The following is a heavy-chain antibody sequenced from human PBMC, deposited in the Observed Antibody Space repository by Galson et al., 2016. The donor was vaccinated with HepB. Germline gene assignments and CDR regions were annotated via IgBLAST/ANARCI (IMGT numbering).Heavy chain of an antibody. D-gene: IGHD3-22*01. CDR1: GGSISSTIYY. Sequence: ETLSLTCTVSGGSISSTIYYWGWIRQPPGKGLEWIGSIPYSGSTYYNPSLKSRVTISVDTSKNHFSLKLSPVTAADTAVYYCARPKTAGGGYYDFDYWGQGTLVTVSS. J-gene: IGHJ4*02. CDR3: ARPKTAGGGYYDFDY. V-gene: IGHV4-39*01. CDR2: IPYSGST.